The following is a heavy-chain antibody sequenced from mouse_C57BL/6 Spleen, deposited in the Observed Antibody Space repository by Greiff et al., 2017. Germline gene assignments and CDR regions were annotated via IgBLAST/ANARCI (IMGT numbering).Heavy chain of an antibody. Sequence: EVQLQESGAELVKPGASVKLSCTASGFNIQDYYMHWVKQRTEQGLEWIGRIDPEDGETKYAPKFQGKATITADTSSNTAYLQLSSLTSEDTAVYYCASGTVVDYYAMDYWGQGTSVTVSS. CDR1: GFNIQDYY. CDR3: ASGTVVDYYAMDY. D-gene: IGHD1-1*01. CDR2: IDPEDGET. J-gene: IGHJ4*01. V-gene: IGHV14-2*01.